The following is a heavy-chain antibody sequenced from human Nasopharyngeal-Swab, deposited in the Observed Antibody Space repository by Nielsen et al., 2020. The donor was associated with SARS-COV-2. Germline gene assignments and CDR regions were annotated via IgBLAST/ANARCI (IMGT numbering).Heavy chain of an antibody. V-gene: IGHV3-11*01. CDR2: ISSSGSTI. CDR1: GFTFSDYY. CDR3: AREIWSGSFLDY. D-gene: IGHD1-26*01. J-gene: IGHJ4*02. Sequence: GGSLRLSCAASGFTFSDYYMSWVRQAPGKGLEWVSYISSSGSTIYYADSVKGRFTISRDNAKNSLYLQMNSLRAEDTAVYYCAREIWSGSFLDYWGQGTLVTVSS.